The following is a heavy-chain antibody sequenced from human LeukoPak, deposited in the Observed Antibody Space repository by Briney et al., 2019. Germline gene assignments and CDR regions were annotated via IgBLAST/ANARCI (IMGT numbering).Heavy chain of an antibody. D-gene: IGHD5-12*01. CDR3: AKGRGYSGYDFFDY. CDR2: ISASGGST. V-gene: IGHV3-23*01. Sequence: GGSLRLSCTASGFTFGDYAMSWVRQAPGKGLEWVSAISASGGSTFYADSVKGRFTISRDNSKNTLYLQMNSLRAEDTALYYCAKGRGYSGYDFFDYWGQGTLVTVSS. J-gene: IGHJ4*02. CDR1: GFTFGDYA.